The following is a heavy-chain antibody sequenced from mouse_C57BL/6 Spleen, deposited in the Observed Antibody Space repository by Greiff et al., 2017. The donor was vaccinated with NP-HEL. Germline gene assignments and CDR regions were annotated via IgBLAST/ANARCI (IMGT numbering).Heavy chain of an antibody. Sequence: VQLQQPGAELVKPGASVKLSCKASGYTFTSYWMHWVKQRPGQGLEWIGMIHPNSGSTNYNEKFKSKATLTVDKSSSTAYMQLSSLTSEDSAVYYGAREGTTVVALYAMDYWGQGTSVTVSS. CDR3: AREGTTVVALYAMDY. D-gene: IGHD1-1*01. CDR2: IHPNSGST. V-gene: IGHV1-64*01. CDR1: GYTFTSYW. J-gene: IGHJ4*01.